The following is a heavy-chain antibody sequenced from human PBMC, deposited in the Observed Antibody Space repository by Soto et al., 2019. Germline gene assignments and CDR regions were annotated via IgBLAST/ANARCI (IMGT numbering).Heavy chain of an antibody. D-gene: IGHD3-9*01. CDR2: ISAYNGNK. Sequence: GASVKVSCKASGYTSTSYGTSWARQAPGHGLEWMGWISAYNGNKNYAQKLQGRVTMTTDTSTSTAYMELRRLRSDDTAVYCCARGAPYDDILTGNWFYPWGQGTLVTVSS. CDR1: GYTSTSYG. V-gene: IGHV1-18*01. CDR3: ARGAPYDDILTGNWFYP. J-gene: IGHJ5*02.